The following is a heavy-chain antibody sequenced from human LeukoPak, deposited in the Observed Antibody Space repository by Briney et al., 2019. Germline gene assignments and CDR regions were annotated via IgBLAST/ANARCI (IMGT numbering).Heavy chain of an antibody. Sequence: ASVKVSCKASGYTFTGYYMHWVRQAPGQGLEWMGWIKPNSGGTNYAQKFQGRVTMTRDTSISTAYMELSRLRSDDTAVCYCARDLTRYSSSWYGYFQHWGQGTLVTVSS. J-gene: IGHJ1*01. CDR1: GYTFTGYY. CDR2: IKPNSGGT. CDR3: ARDLTRYSSSWYGYFQH. V-gene: IGHV1-2*02. D-gene: IGHD6-13*01.